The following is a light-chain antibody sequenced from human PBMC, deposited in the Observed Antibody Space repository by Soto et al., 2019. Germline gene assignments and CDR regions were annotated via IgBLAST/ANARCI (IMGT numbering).Light chain of an antibody. CDR1: SSNIGSDY. V-gene: IGLV1-51*01. Sequence: QSVLTQPPSVSAAPGQKVTISCSGSSSNIGSDYVSWYQQLPGTAPKLLIYDDNKRPSGIPDRFSGSKSGTSATLGITGLQTGDEADYYCGTWYSSLNFYVFGTGTKLTVL. CDR2: DDN. J-gene: IGLJ1*01. CDR3: GTWYSSLNFYV.